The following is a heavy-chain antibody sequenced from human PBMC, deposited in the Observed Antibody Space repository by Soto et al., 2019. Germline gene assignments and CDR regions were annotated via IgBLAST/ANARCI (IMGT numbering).Heavy chain of an antibody. D-gene: IGHD4-4*01. CDR3: ASGSTIINTLAY. CDR1: GGSFSGYY. CDR2: INHSGST. Sequence: ASETLSLTCAVYGGSFSGYYWSWIRQPPGKGLEWIGEINHSGSTNYNPSLNSRVTISVDTSKNQFSLKLSSVTAADTAVYYCASGSTIINTLAYWGQGTLVTVSS. V-gene: IGHV4-34*01. J-gene: IGHJ4*02.